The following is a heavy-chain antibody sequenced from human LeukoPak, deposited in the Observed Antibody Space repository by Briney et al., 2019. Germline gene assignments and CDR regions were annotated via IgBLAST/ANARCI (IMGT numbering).Heavy chain of an antibody. Sequence: PGGSLILSCAASGFTFSSYAMSWVRQAPGKGLEWVSAISGSGGSTYYADSVKGRFTISRDNSKNTLYLQMNSLRAEDTAVYYCAKFASLLRYFDWLPPYGMDVWGQGTTVTVSS. CDR2: ISGSGGST. D-gene: IGHD3-9*01. J-gene: IGHJ6*02. CDR1: GFTFSSYA. V-gene: IGHV3-23*01. CDR3: AKFASLLRYFDWLPPYGMDV.